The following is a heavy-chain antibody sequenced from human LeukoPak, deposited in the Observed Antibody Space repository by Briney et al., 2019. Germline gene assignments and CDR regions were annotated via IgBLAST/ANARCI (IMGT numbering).Heavy chain of an antibody. J-gene: IGHJ4*02. Sequence: GGSLRLSCAASGFTFSSYSMNWVRQAPGKGLEWVSYISSSSSTIYYADSVKGRFTISRDNAKNSLYLQMNSLRAEDTAVYYCARDGGMATIMRKPSYYFDYWGQGTLVTVSS. V-gene: IGHV3-48*01. CDR1: GFTFSSYS. CDR3: ARDGGMATIMRKPSYYFDY. D-gene: IGHD5-24*01. CDR2: ISSSSSTI.